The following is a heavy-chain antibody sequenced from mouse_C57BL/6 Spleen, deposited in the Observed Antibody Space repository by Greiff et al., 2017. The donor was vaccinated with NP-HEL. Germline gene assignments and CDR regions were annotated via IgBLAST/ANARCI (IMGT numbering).Heavy chain of an antibody. CDR1: GYTFTDYY. J-gene: IGHJ2*01. CDR2: INPYNGGT. V-gene: IGHV1-19*01. CDR3: ARRGYDSLFDY. Sequence: EVQLKQSGPVLVKPGASVKMSCKASGYTFTDYYMNWVKQSHGKSLEWIGVINPYNGGTSYNQKFKGKATLTVDKSSSTAYMELNSLTSEDSAVYYCARRGYDSLFDYWGQGTTLTVSS. D-gene: IGHD2-4*01.